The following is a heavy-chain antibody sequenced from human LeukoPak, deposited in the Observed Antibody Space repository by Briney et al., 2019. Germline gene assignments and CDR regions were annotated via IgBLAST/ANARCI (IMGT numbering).Heavy chain of an antibody. V-gene: IGHV3-23*01. CDR1: RFSFSKYA. CDR3: ARDLVVVVTASTAFDY. J-gene: IGHJ4*02. Sequence: PGGSLRLSCAASRFSFSKYAMNWVRQAPGKGLEWVSLISGSTGSTYYADSVNGRFTISRDNSKNTLYLQMNSLRAEDTAVYYCARDLVVVVTASTAFDYWGQGTLVTVSS. D-gene: IGHD2-21*02. CDR2: ISGSTGST.